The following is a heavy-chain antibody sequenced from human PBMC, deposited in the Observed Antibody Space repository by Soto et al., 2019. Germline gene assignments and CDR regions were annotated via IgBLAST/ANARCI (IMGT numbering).Heavy chain of an antibody. CDR1: GFTFSNAW. Sequence: EVQLMESGGGLVKPGGSLRVSCAGSGFTFSNAWMTWFRQAPGEGLEWVGRIKSNTNGGTTEYAAPVKGRFSISRDDSKATLYLQMNSLKTEDTAVYYCTSKGGATFGVGPDTFDVWGEGTLVIVST. V-gene: IGHV3-15*01. D-gene: IGHD3-3*01. J-gene: IGHJ3*01. CDR3: TSKGGATFGVGPDTFDV. CDR2: IKSNTNGGTT.